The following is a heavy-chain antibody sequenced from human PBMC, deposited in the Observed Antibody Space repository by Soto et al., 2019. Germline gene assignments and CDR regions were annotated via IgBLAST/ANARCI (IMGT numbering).Heavy chain of an antibody. D-gene: IGHD2-2*01. V-gene: IGHV3-48*02. CDR2: ISSSSNSI. J-gene: IGHJ4*02. Sequence: EVQLVESGGGLVQPGGSLRLSCAASGFTFSIYSMNWVRQAPGKGLEWLAYISSSSNSIYYADSVKGRFTISRDNAKNSLYLQMNSLRDEDTAVYYCARDLGLVAPGLRDYLDYWGQGTLVTVSS. CDR1: GFTFSIYS. CDR3: ARDLGLVAPGLRDYLDY.